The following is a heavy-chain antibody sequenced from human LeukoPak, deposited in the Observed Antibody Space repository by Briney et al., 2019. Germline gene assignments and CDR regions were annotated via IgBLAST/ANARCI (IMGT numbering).Heavy chain of an antibody. J-gene: IGHJ4*02. V-gene: IGHV4-59*12. CDR1: GGSISTYY. Sequence: PSETLSLTCTVSGGSISTYYWSWIRKPPGKGLEWIGHIYYSGSTYYNPSLKSRVTISVDTSKNQFSLKLSSVTAADTAVYYCARRGQQLVVNYWGQGTLVTVSS. CDR3: ARRGQQLVVNY. CDR2: IYYSGST. D-gene: IGHD6-13*01.